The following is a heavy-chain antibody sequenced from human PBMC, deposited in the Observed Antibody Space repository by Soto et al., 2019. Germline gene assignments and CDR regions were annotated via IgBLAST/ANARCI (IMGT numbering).Heavy chain of an antibody. J-gene: IGHJ4*02. CDR2: ISYDGSNK. CDR3: ARASETLDY. Sequence: QVQLVESGGGVVQPGRSLRLSCAASGFAFSSYAMHWVRQAPGKGLEWVAVISYDGSNKYYADSVKALFTISRDNSKNTLYLQMNSLRAEDTAVYYCARASETLDYWGQGTLVTVSS. V-gene: IGHV3-30-3*01. CDR1: GFAFSSYA.